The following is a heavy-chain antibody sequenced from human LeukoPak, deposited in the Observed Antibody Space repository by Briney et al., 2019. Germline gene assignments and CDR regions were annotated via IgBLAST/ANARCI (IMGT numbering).Heavy chain of an antibody. D-gene: IGHD2-8*01. CDR2: ISSSGSTI. CDR1: GFTFSSYE. J-gene: IGHJ4*02. V-gene: IGHV3-48*03. Sequence: PGGSLRLSCAASGFTFSSYEMNWVRQAPGKGLEWVSYISSSGSTIYYADSVKGRFTISRDNAKNSLYLQMNSLRAEDTAVSYCPMYGSYFDYWGKGTLVTVSS. CDR3: PMYGSYFDY.